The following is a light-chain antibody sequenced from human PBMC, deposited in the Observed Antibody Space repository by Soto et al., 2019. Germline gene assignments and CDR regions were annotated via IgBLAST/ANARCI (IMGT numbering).Light chain of an antibody. CDR3: SSYAGGNDLL. J-gene: IGLJ2*01. Sequence: QSALTQTPSASGSLGQSVTISCSGASSDIGGYNYVAWYQQHPGKAPKLIIYEVNKRPSGVPDRFSGSKSGNTASLTVSGLKPEDEADYSCSSYAGGNDLLFGGGTKVTVL. V-gene: IGLV2-8*01. CDR2: EVN. CDR1: SSDIGGYNY.